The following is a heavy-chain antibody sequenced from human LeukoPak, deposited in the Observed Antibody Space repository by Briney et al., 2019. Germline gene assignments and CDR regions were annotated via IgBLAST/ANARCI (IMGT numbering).Heavy chain of an antibody. CDR1: GLPFSSYA. D-gene: IGHD2-15*01. CDR2: ISYDGSNE. CDR3: AKSRFSCIGNNCYSPDY. Sequence: GGSLILSCAASGLPFSSYAMHWVRQAPGKGLEWVALISYDGSNEHYADSVKGRFTISRDNSKNTLYLQVNSLRAEDTAVYYCAKSRFSCIGNNCYSPDYWGQGTLVTVSS. J-gene: IGHJ4*02. V-gene: IGHV3-30*18.